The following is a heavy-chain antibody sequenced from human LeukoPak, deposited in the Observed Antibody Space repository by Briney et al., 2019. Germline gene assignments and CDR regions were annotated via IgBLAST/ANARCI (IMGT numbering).Heavy chain of an antibody. CDR1: GFTFSSYG. J-gene: IGHJ6*03. CDR3: AKEGIVGATNYYYYYMDV. Sequence: HSGGSLRLSCAASGFTFSSYGMHWVRQAPGKGLEWVAFIRYDGSNKYYADSVKGRFTISRDNSKNTLYLQMNSLRAEDTAVYYCAKEGIVGATNYYYYYMDVWGKGTTVTISS. CDR2: IRYDGSNK. D-gene: IGHD1-26*01. V-gene: IGHV3-30*02.